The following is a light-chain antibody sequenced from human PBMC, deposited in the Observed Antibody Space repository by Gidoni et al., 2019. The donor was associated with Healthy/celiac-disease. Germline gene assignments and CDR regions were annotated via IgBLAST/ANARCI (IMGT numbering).Light chain of an antibody. CDR2: VNS. CDR3: QSYDRSLSGSYV. CDR1: SPNIGAGYD. J-gene: IGLJ1*01. V-gene: IGLV1-40*01. Sequence: QSVLTQPPSVSGAPGQRVTISCTWSSPNIGAGYDVPWYQQLPGTAPKLLIYVNSNRPSGVPDRFSGSKSGTSASLAITGLQAEDEADYYCQSYDRSLSGSYVFGTGTKVTVL.